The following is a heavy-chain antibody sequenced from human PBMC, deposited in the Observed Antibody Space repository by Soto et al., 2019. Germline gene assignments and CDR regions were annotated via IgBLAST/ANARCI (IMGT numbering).Heavy chain of an antibody. CDR1: GGSFSGYY. Sequence: SETLSLTCAVYGGSFSGYYWSWIRQPPGKGLEWIGEINHSGSTNYNPSLKSRVTISVDTSKNQFSLKLSSVTAADTAVYYCARGQGWFDPWGQGTLVTVSS. CDR2: INHSGST. J-gene: IGHJ5*02. V-gene: IGHV4-34*01. CDR3: ARGQGWFDP.